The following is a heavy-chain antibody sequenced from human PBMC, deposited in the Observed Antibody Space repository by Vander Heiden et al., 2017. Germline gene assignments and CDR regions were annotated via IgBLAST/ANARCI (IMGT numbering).Heavy chain of an antibody. V-gene: IGHV4-59*08. CDR2: IYDSGST. CDR3: ARQVAGYCSGGSCYPPGGWFDP. J-gene: IGHJ5*02. D-gene: IGHD2-15*01. CDR1: GGSISSYY. Sequence: QVQLQESGPGLVKPSETLSLTCTVSGGSISSYYWSWIRQPPGKGLEWIGYIYDSGSTNYNPSLKSRVTISVDTSKNQFSLKLSSVTAADTAVYYCARQVAGYCSGGSCYPPGGWFDPWGQGTLVTVSS.